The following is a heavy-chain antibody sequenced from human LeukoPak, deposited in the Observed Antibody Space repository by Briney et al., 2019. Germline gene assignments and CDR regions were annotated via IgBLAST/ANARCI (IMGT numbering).Heavy chain of an antibody. Sequence: PGGSLRLSCAASGFTFSSYWMSWVRQAPGKGLEWVANIKQDGSEKYYVDSVKGRFTISRDNAKNSLYPQMNSLRAEDTAVYYCARDLSPLYGSGWDYYMDVWGKGTTVTVSS. CDR1: GFTFSSYW. CDR3: ARDLSPLYGSGWDYYMDV. D-gene: IGHD6-19*01. V-gene: IGHV3-7*01. J-gene: IGHJ6*03. CDR2: IKQDGSEK.